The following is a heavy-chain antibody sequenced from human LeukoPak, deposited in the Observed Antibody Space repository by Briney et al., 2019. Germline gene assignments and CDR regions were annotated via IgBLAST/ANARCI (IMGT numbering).Heavy chain of an antibody. D-gene: IGHD3-10*01. V-gene: IGHV4-34*10. CDR1: GGSFSGYY. Sequence: SETLSLTCAVYGGSFSGYYWSWIRQPPEKGLEWIGSIYYSGSTYYNPSLKSRVTISVDTSKNQFSLKLSSVTAADTAVYYCARSHRSITMPRFDPWGQGTLVTVSS. CDR3: ARSHRSITMPRFDP. J-gene: IGHJ5*02. CDR2: IYYSGST.